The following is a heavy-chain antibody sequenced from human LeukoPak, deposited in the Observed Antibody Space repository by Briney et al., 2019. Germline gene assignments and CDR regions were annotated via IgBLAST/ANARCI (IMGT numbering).Heavy chain of an antibody. CDR3: ARWRAVAGTYYFDY. CDR2: IYYSGST. D-gene: IGHD6-19*01. CDR1: GGPISSYY. Sequence: SETLSLTCTVSGGPISSYYWSWIRQPPGKGLEWIGYIYYSGSTNYNPSLKSRVTISVDTSKNQFSLKLTSVTAADTAVYYCARWRAVAGTYYFDYWGQGTLVTVSS. V-gene: IGHV4-59*01. J-gene: IGHJ4*02.